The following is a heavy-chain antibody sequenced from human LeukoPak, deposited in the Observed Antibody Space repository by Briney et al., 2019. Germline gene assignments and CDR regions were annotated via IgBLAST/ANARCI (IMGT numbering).Heavy chain of an antibody. CDR3: ARVRDGSGPFEY. CDR1: GYRFISYW. CDR2: IYPGDSDT. J-gene: IGHJ4*02. D-gene: IGHD3-10*01. Sequence: GESLTISCQASGYRFISYWIGWVRQMPGKGLEWMGVIYPGDSDTRYGPAFQGQVTISADTSINTVYLQWSSLRASDTATYYCARVRDGSGPFEYWGQGTPVTVSS. V-gene: IGHV5-51*01.